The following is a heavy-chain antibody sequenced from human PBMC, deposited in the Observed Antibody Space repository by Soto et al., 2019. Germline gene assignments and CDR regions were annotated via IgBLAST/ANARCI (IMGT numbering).Heavy chain of an antibody. CDR1: GFTFSSYW. V-gene: IGHV3-74*01. CDR2: INSDGSST. J-gene: IGHJ6*02. Sequence: GGSLRLSCAASGFTFSSYWVHWVRQAPGKGLVWVSRINSDGSSTSYADSVKGRFTISRDNAKNTLYLQMNSLRAEDTAVYYCARYPEIVGATRYYYYGMDVWRQGTTVTVS. CDR3: ARYPEIVGATRYYYYGMDV. D-gene: IGHD1-26*01.